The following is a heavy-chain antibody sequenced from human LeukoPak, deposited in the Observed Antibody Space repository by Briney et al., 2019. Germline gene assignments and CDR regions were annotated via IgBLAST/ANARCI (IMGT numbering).Heavy chain of an antibody. J-gene: IGHJ3*02. CDR3: ARDHGDYGSINAFDI. D-gene: IGHD3-10*01. V-gene: IGHV4-59*11. CDR1: GGSIRSHY. CDR2: IYYSGRT. Sequence: SETLSLTCTVSGGSIRSHYWSWIRQPPGKGLEWIGYIYYSGRTNYNPSLKSRLTISVDTSKNQFSLKLSSVTAADTAVYYCARDHGDYGSINAFDIWGQGTMVTVSS.